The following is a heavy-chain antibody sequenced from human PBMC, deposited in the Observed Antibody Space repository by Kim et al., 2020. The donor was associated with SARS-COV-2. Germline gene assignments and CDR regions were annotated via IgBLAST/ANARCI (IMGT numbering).Heavy chain of an antibody. CDR2: INHSGST. J-gene: IGHJ6*03. CDR1: GGSFSGYY. CDR3: ARGRIQLWSRDHYYYMDV. D-gene: IGHD5-18*01. Sequence: SETLSLTCAVYGGSFSGYYWSWIRQPPGKGLEWIGEINHSGSTNYNPSLKSRVTISVDTSKNQFSLKLSSVTAADTAVYYCARGRIQLWSRDHYYYMDVWGKGTTVTVSS. V-gene: IGHV4-34*01.